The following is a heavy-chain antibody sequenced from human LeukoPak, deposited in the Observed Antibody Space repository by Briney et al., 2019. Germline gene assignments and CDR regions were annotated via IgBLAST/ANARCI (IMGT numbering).Heavy chain of an antibody. D-gene: IGHD3-9*01. CDR3: ARAFLVGYYTYHRRGFDY. V-gene: IGHV3-21*01. CDR2: ISSGSTYK. Sequence: GGSLRLSCAASGFTFSGYSMNWVRQAPGKGLEWVSSISSGSTYKYYADSVKGRFTISRDNAKNSLYLQMNSLRAEDTAVYFCARAFLVGYYTYHRRGFDYWGQGTLVTVSS. CDR1: GFTFSGYS. J-gene: IGHJ4*02.